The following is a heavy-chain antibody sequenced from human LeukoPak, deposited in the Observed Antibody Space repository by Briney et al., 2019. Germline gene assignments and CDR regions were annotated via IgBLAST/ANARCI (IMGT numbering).Heavy chain of an antibody. CDR2: ITGSGGTT. D-gene: IGHD6-19*01. J-gene: IGHJ4*02. Sequence: GGSLRLSCAASGFTSSSCAMSWVRQAPGKGLEWVSAITGSGGTTYYADSVKGRYTISRDNSKNTLYLQMNSLRAEDTATYYCAARPTSAAVAPSDYWGQGTLVTVSS. CDR3: AARPTSAAVAPSDY. CDR1: GFTSSSCA. V-gene: IGHV3-23*01.